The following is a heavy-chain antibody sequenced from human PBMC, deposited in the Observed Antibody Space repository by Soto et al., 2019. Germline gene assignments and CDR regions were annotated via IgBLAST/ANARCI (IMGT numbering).Heavy chain of an antibody. CDR2: IYYSGST. D-gene: IGHD3-10*01. CDR3: ARERRRPAWFGEFPYGMDV. CDR1: GGSISSGDYY. J-gene: IGHJ6*02. Sequence: PWATLSLTCTVSGGSISSGDYYWSWIRQPPGKGLEWIGYIYYSGSTYYNPSLKSRVTISVDTSKNQFSLKLSSVTAADTAVYYCARERRRPAWFGEFPYGMDVWGQGTTVTV. V-gene: IGHV4-30-4*02.